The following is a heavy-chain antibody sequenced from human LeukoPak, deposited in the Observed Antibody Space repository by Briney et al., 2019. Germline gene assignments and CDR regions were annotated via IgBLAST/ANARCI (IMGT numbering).Heavy chain of an antibody. Sequence: SETLSLTCAVYGGSFSGYYWSWIRQPPEKGLEWVGEINHSGSTNSNPALKTRVTVSVDTSKNQFSLKLSSVTAADTAVYYCARGGGNLLPYFDPKYYYYMDVWGKGTTVAVSS. CDR1: GGSFSGYY. J-gene: IGHJ6*03. D-gene: IGHD3-9*01. V-gene: IGHV4-34*01. CDR2: INHSGST. CDR3: ARGGGNLLPYFDPKYYYYMDV.